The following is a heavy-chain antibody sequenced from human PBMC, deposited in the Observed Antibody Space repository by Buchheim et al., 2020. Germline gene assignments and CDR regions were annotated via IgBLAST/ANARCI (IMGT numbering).Heavy chain of an antibody. CDR2: ISYDGSNK. D-gene: IGHD6-19*01. V-gene: IGHV3-30*18. CDR1: GFPFSSYG. Sequence: QVQLVESGGGVVQPGRSLRPSCAASGFPFSSYGMHWVRQAPGKGLEWVAVISYDGSNKYYADSVKGRFTISRDNSKNPLYLQMNSLRAEDTAVYYCAKDLGRYSSGWYPRYYFDYWGQGTL. CDR3: AKDLGRYSSGWYPRYYFDY. J-gene: IGHJ4*02.